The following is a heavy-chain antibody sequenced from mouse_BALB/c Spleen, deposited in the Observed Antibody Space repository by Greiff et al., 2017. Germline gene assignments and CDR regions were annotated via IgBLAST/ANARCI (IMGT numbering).Heavy chain of an antibody. V-gene: IGHV5-6-5*01. D-gene: IGHD2-14*01. CDR2: ISSGGST. J-gene: IGHJ1*01. CDR1: GFTFSSYA. Sequence: DVHLVESGGGLVKPGGSLKLSCAASGFTFSSYAMSWVRQTPEKRLEWVASISSGGSTYYPDSVKGRFTISRDNARNILYLQMSSLRSEDTAMYYCARGAYYRYEGYFDVWGAGTTVTVSS. CDR3: ARGAYYRYEGYFDV.